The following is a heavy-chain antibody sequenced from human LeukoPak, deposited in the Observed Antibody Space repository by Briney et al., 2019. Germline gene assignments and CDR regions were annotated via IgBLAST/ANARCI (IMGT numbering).Heavy chain of an antibody. V-gene: IGHV3-21*01. CDR3: AREYYDILTGFGY. Sequence: PGGSLRLSCAASGFTFSSYSMNWVRQAPGKGLEWVSSISSSSSYIYYADSVKGRFTISRDNAKNSLYLQMNSLRAEDTAVYYCAREYYDILTGFGYWGQGTLVTVSS. CDR2: ISSSSSYI. CDR1: GFTFSSYS. J-gene: IGHJ4*02. D-gene: IGHD3-9*01.